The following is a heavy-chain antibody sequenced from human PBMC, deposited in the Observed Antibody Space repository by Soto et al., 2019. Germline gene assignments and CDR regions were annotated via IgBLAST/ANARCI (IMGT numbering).Heavy chain of an antibody. CDR2: ISYDGSDK. J-gene: IGHJ6*02. V-gene: IGHV3-30*09. CDR3: ARRAWDSYYAIAV. Sequence: VQLVESGGGEVQPGRSLRLSCAASGFTYTDFALHWVRQAPGKGLEWVAIISYDGSDKYYADSVKGRFAISRDNPKNTLYLEMNSLRPEDTAVYFCARRAWDSYYAIAVWGQGPTVTVFS. CDR1: GFTYTDFA. D-gene: IGHD3-22*01.